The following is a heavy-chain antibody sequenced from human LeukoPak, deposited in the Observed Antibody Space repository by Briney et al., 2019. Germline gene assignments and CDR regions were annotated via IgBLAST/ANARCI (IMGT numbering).Heavy chain of an antibody. D-gene: IGHD3-10*01. CDR2: ISAYNGNT. J-gene: IGHJ5*02. CDR3: ARVGPAYIWFGEFNWFDP. CDR1: GYTFTSYG. Sequence: GASVKVSCKASGYTFTSYGISWVRQAPGQGLEWMGWISAYNGNTNYAQKLQGRVTMTTDTSTSTVYMELRSLRSDDTAVYYCARVGPAYIWFGEFNWFDPWGQGTLVTVSS. V-gene: IGHV1-18*01.